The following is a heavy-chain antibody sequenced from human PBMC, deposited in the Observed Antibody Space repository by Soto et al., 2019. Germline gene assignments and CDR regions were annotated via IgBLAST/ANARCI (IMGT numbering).Heavy chain of an antibody. V-gene: IGHV3-64*01. D-gene: IGHD5-12*01. CDR2: ISSNGGST. Sequence: EVQLVESGGGLVQPGGSLRLSCAASGFTFSSYAMHWVRQAPGKGLEYVSAISSNGGSTYYANSVKGRFTISRDNSKNTLYPQMGSLRAEDMAVYYCARVSPPSGYFLGGWFDPWGQGTLVTVAS. CDR1: GFTFSSYA. CDR3: ARVSPPSGYFLGGWFDP. J-gene: IGHJ5*02.